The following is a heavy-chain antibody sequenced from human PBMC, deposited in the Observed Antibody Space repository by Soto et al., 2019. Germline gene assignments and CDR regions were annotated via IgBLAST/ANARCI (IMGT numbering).Heavy chain of an antibody. D-gene: IGHD4-17*01. V-gene: IGHV3-33*01. CDR1: GFTFSSYG. J-gene: IGHJ3*02. Sequence: PGGSLRLSCAASGFTFSSYGMHWVRQAPGKGLEWVAVIWYDGSNKYYADSVKGRFTISRDNPKNTLYLQMNSLRAEDTAVYYCARSHTVTHDAFDIWGQGTMVTVSS. CDR2: IWYDGSNK. CDR3: ARSHTVTHDAFDI.